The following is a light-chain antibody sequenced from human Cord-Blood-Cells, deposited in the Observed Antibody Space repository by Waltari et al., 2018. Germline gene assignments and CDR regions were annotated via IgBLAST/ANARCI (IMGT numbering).Light chain of an antibody. CDR2: GVG. Sequence: QSALTQPASVSGSPGQSITISCTGTSSDVGGYNYVSWYQQHPGKAPKLMICGVGNRPAGVSKRFAGSKSGNTASLTISGLQAEDGADYYCSSYTSSSTLVVFGGGTKLTVL. V-gene: IGLV2-14*01. CDR1: SSDVGGYNY. CDR3: SSYTSSSTLVV. J-gene: IGLJ2*01.